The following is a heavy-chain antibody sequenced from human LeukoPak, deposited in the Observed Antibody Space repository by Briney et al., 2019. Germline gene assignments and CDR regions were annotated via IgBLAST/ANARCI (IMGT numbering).Heavy chain of an antibody. J-gene: IGHJ6*03. Sequence: GGSLRLSCAASGFTFSSYSMNWVRQAPGKGLEWVSSISSSSSYIYYADSVKGRFTISRDNAKNSLYLQMNSLRAEDTAVYYCARANEWELLSFYYYYYMDVWGKGTTVTVSS. D-gene: IGHD1-26*01. CDR1: GFTFSSYS. CDR3: ARANEWELLSFYYYYYMDV. V-gene: IGHV3-21*01. CDR2: ISSSSSYI.